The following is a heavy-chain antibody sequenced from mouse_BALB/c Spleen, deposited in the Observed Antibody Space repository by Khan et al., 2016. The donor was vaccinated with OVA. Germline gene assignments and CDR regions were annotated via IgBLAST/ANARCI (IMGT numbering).Heavy chain of an antibody. J-gene: IGHJ3*01. CDR3: ARLAYYYNSEGFAY. V-gene: IGHV5-6*01. D-gene: IGHD1-1*02. CDR2: ISSGGHYT. Sequence: DVQLVESGGDLVKTGGSLKLSCAASGFTFSTYGMSWVRQTHDKRLEWVATISSGGHYTYYIDSVKGRFTISRDNAKNILYLQMTRLRSEDTAMYYCARLAYYYNSEGFAYWGQGTLVTVSA. CDR1: GFTFSTYG.